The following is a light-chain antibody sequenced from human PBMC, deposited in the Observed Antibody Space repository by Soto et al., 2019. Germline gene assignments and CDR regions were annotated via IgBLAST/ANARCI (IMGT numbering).Light chain of an antibody. CDR1: QAMSTY. J-gene: IGKJ4*01. V-gene: IGKV1-9*01. Sequence: DIQLTQSPSFLSASIGDRVTISCRATQAMSTYLAWYQQKPGKAPKLLIYSASTLQSGVPSRFSGSGSGTWFTLTISSLQPEDFATYYGQQLKSYPLTFGGGTKVESK. CDR2: SAS. CDR3: QQLKSYPLT.